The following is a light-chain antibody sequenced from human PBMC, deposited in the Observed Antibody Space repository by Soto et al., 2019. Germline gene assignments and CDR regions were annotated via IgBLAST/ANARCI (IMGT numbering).Light chain of an antibody. V-gene: IGKV1-5*03. J-gene: IGKJ1*01. Sequence: DIQMTQSPSTLSASVGDRVTITCRATQCIGSSLAWYQQKPGKAPKLLIYKTSISETRDPSGFSGGGFGTEFTHTINSLQPDDFANYYCQQYDTLWTVGRGTKVEIK. CDR1: QCIGSS. CDR3: QQYDTLWT. CDR2: KTS.